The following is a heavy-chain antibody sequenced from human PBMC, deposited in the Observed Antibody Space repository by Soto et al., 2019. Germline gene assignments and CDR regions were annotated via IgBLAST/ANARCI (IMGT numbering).Heavy chain of an antibody. V-gene: IGHV1-69*13. D-gene: IGHD3-10*01. Sequence: ASVKLSCKASGGTFSSYAISWVRQAPGQGLEWMGGIIPIFGTANYAQKFQGRVTITADESTSTAYMELSSLRSEDTAVYYCASGLYYYGSGSYYTPAEWDYYGMDVWGQGTTVTSP. CDR2: IIPIFGTA. CDR1: GGTFSSYA. J-gene: IGHJ6*02. CDR3: ASGLYYYGSGSYYTPAEWDYYGMDV.